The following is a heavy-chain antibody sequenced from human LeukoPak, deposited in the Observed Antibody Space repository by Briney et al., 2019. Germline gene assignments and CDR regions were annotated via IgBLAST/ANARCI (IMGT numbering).Heavy chain of an antibody. CDR3: AKGGQTDRFDY. D-gene: IGHD5-12*01. CDR2: ITNSGGNT. J-gene: IGHJ4*02. Sequence: GGSLRLSCAASGFTFSGYAMSWVRQAPGKGLEWVSGITNSGGNTYYADSVKGRFTISRDNSKSTLYLQMNSLRAEDTAVFCAKGGQTDRFDYWGQGALVTVSS. CDR1: GFTFSGYA. V-gene: IGHV3-23*01.